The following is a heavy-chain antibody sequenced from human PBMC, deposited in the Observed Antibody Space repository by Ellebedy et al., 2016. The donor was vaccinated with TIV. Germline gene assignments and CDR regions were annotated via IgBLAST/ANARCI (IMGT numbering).Heavy chain of an antibody. CDR2: IKSKTDGGTT. CDR1: GFTFSNAW. V-gene: IGHV3-15*01. CDR3: TTVRKLWFGDQGYGMDV. Sequence: PGGSLRLSCAASGFTFSNAWMSWVRQAPGKGLEWVGRIKSKTDGGTTDYAAPVKGRFTISRDDSKNTLYLQMNSLKTEDTAVYYCTTVRKLWFGDQGYGMDVWGQGTTVTVSS. D-gene: IGHD3-10*01. J-gene: IGHJ6*02.